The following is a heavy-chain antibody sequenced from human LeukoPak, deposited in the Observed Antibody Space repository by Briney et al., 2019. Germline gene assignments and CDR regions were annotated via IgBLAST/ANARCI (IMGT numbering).Heavy chain of an antibody. CDR1: GFTFSGSA. J-gene: IGHJ4*02. Sequence: GGSLRLSCAASGFTFSGSAMHWVRQAPGKGLEWVAFIRYDGSNKYYADSVKGRFTISRDNSKNTLYLQMNSLRAEDTAVYYCAKGESSGYHFDYWGQGTLVTVSS. D-gene: IGHD3-22*01. CDR3: AKGESSGYHFDY. V-gene: IGHV3-30*02. CDR2: IRYDGSNK.